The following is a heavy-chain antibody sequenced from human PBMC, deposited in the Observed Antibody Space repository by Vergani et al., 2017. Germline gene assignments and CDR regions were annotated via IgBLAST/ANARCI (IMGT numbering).Heavy chain of an antibody. Sequence: EVQLLESGGGLVQPGGSLRLSCAASGFTFSSYAMSWVRQAPGKGLEWVSAIIGSGGSTYYADSVKGRFTISRDNSKNTLYLQMNSLKTEDTAVYYCTTRYSSGWYGLFDYWGQGTLVTVSS. CDR3: TTRYSSGWYGLFDY. J-gene: IGHJ4*02. D-gene: IGHD6-19*01. CDR2: IIGSGGST. CDR1: GFTFSSYA. V-gene: IGHV3-23*01.